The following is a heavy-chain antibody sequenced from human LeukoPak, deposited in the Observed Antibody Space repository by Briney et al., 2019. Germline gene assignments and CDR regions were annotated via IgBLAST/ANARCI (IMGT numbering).Heavy chain of an antibody. V-gene: IGHV3-74*01. CDR2: INKDGSST. D-gene: IGHD3-10*01. CDR1: GFSFSAYG. J-gene: IGHJ4*02. Sequence: QPGGSLRLSCAASGFSFSAYGMHWVRQAPGKGLVRVSHINKDGSSTSYADSVKGRFTISRDNAKNTLYLQMSSLRAEDTAMYFCARVGGRGSIGGNCWGQGTLVTVSS. CDR3: ARVGGRGSIGGNC.